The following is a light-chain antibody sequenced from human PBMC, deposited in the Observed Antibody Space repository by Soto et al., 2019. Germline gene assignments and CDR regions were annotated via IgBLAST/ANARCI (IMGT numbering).Light chain of an antibody. CDR1: SSDVGSYNL. CDR2: EGS. CDR3: CSYAGSSNV. V-gene: IGLV2-23*01. J-gene: IGLJ2*01. Sequence: QSALTQPASVSGSPGQSITISCTGTSSDVGSYNLVSWYQQHPGKAPKLMIYEGSKRPSGVSNRFSGSKSGNTASLTISGLQAEDEADYYCCSYAGSSNVFGGGTNVTVL.